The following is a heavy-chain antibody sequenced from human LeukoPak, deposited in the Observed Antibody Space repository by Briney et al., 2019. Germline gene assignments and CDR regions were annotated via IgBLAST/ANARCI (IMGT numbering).Heavy chain of an antibody. Sequence: GGSLRVSCAASGFTFRSSWMHWVRQAPGKGLAWVSRINGDGSSASYADSVKGRFTISRDNAKNTLSLEMNSLRAEDTAVYYCGREGDKAVAGSLAYWGQGIVVTVSS. D-gene: IGHD6-19*01. CDR3: GREGDKAVAGSLAY. J-gene: IGHJ4*02. V-gene: IGHV3-74*01. CDR2: INGDGSSA. CDR1: GFTFRSSW.